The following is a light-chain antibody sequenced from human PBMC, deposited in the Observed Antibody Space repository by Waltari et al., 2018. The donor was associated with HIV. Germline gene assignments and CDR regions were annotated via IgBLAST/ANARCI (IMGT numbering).Light chain of an antibody. CDR1: SSDVGSYSL. V-gene: IGLV2-23*02. CDR2: EVT. CDR3: CSYAGNPYV. J-gene: IGLJ1*01. Sequence: QSALTQPASVSGSPGQSITISCTGTSSDVGSYSLVSWYQQHPGKAPKLMIYEVTKRPSGVSNRFSGSKSGNTASLTISGLQAEDEADYYCCSYAGNPYVFGTGTKVTVL.